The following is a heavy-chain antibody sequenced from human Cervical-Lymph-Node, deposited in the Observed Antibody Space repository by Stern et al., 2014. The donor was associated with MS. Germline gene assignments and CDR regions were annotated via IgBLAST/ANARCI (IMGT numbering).Heavy chain of an antibody. Sequence: QVQLQQSGPGLVKPSQTLSLTSAISGASVSRHSAACNWIRQSPSRGLEWLGRTYYRSKWYNEYAVSVKSRITINPDTSKNQFSLQLNSVTPEDTVVYYCARDQLGMGYWGQGTLVTVSS. D-gene: IGHD7-27*01. CDR2: TYYRSKWYN. CDR3: ARDQLGMGY. V-gene: IGHV6-1*01. J-gene: IGHJ4*02. CDR1: GASVSRHSAA.